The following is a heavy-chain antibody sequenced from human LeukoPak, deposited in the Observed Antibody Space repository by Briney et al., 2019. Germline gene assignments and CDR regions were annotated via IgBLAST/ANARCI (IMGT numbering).Heavy chain of an antibody. V-gene: IGHV4-59*11. D-gene: IGHD3-3*01. CDR3: ARGVPYYDFWSGPGGYHYYYMDV. CDR2: IYYSGST. CDR1: GGSISSHY. J-gene: IGHJ6*03. Sequence: SETLSLTCTVSGGSISSHYWSWIRQPPGKGLEWIGYIYYSGSTNYNPSLKSRVTISVDTSKNQFSLKLSSVTAADTAVYYCARGVPYYDFWSGPGGYHYYYMDVWGKGTTVTVSS.